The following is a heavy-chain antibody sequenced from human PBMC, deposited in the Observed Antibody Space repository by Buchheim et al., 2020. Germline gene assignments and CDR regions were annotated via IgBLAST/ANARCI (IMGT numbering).Heavy chain of an antibody. J-gene: IGHJ4*02. D-gene: IGHD2-21*01. CDR1: GFTFNTYV. CDR2: YLGDGYDK. CDR3: AREGGSSGHCGYFDY. Sequence: QVQLVESGGGVVQPGESLRLSCAASGFTFNTYVMHWVRQAPGKGLEWVAGYLGDGYDKHYAESVKGRFIISRDNSKNTLYLEISGLRGDDTAMYYCAREGGSSGHCGYFDYWGQGA. V-gene: IGHV3-30*15.